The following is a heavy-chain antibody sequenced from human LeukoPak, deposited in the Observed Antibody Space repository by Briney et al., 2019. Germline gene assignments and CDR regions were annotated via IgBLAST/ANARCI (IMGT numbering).Heavy chain of an antibody. CDR2: INHSGST. V-gene: IGHV4-34*01. CDR3: ARRKRSGCSSTSCLLNWFDP. J-gene: IGHJ5*02. CDR1: GGSFSGYY. Sequence: SETLSLTCAVYGGSFSGYYWSWIRQPPGKGLEWIGEINHSGSTNYNPSLKSRVTISVDTSKNQFSLKLSSVTAADTAVYYCARRKRSGCSSTSCLLNWFDPWGQGPLVTVSS. D-gene: IGHD2-2*01.